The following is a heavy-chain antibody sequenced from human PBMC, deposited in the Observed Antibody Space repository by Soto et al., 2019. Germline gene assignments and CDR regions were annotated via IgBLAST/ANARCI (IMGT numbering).Heavy chain of an antibody. D-gene: IGHD6-19*01. J-gene: IGHJ4*02. CDR2: ISGSGGST. Sequence: EVQLLESGGGLVQPGGSLRLSCAASGFTFSSYAMSWVRQAPGKGLEWVSAISGSGGSTYYADSVKGRFTIPRHNSKNPLDLQVNSLRGEDTDGDYCAREYSSGGCDFDYWGQGTLVTVSS. CDR3: AREYSSGGCDFDY. CDR1: GFTFSSYA. V-gene: IGHV3-23*01.